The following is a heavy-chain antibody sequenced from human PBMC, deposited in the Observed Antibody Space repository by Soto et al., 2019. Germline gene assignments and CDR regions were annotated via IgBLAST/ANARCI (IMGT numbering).Heavy chain of an antibody. CDR2: IRSKANSYAT. CDR1: GFTFSGSA. J-gene: IGHJ2*01. V-gene: IGHV3-73*01. D-gene: IGHD6-19*01. CDR3: TRPYAVAGKDFDL. Sequence: EVQLVESGGGLVQPGGSLKLSCAASGFTFSGSAMHWVRQASGKGLEWVGRIRSKANSYATAYAASVKGRFTISRDDSKNTAYLQMNCLKTEDTAVYYCTRPYAVAGKDFDLWGRGTLVTVSS.